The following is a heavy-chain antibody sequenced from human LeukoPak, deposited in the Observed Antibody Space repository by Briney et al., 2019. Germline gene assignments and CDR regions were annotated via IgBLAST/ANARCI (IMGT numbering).Heavy chain of an antibody. CDR2: INPNSGGT. CDR3: TRGARGGGYEAFDF. V-gene: IGHV1-2*02. CDR1: GYTFNVYY. Sequence: ASVKVSCKASGYTFNVYYIHWVRQAPGQGLEWMAWINPNSGGTDYADRFQGRVTVTRDTSISTGYMELTRLRSDDTAVYYCTRGARGGGYEAFDFWGQGTLVTISS. D-gene: IGHD5-12*01. J-gene: IGHJ4*02.